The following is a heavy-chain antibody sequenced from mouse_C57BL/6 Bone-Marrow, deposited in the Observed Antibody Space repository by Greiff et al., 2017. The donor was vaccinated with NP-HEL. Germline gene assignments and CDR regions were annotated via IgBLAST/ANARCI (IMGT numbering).Heavy chain of an antibody. CDR1: GFTFSDAW. J-gene: IGHJ1*03. V-gene: IGHV6-6*01. CDR2: IRNKANNHAT. Sequence: EVQGVESGGGLVQPGGSMQLSCAASGFTFSDAWMDWVRQSPEKGLEWVAEIRNKANNHATYYAESVKGRFTISRDDSKSSVYLQMNSLRAEDTGIYYCTRPNSYWYFDVWGTGTTVTVSS. D-gene: IGHD4-1*01. CDR3: TRPNSYWYFDV.